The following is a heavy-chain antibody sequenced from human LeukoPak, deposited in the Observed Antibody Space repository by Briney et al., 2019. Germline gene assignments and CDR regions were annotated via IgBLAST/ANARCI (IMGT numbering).Heavy chain of an antibody. V-gene: IGHV4-61*02. Sequence: SQTLSLTCTVSGGSISSGSYYWSWIRQPAGKGLEWIERIYTSGSTNYNPSLKSRVTISVDTSKNQFSLKLSSVTAADTAVYYCARMEADLFDYWGQGTLVTVSS. D-gene: IGHD1-1*01. CDR1: GGSISSGSYY. CDR3: ARMEADLFDY. J-gene: IGHJ4*02. CDR2: IYTSGST.